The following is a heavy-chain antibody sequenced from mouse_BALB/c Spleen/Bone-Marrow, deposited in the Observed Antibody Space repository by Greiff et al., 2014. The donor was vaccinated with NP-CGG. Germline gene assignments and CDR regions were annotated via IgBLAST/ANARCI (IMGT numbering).Heavy chain of an antibody. CDR1: GFNIKDTY. CDR2: IDPANGNT. V-gene: IGHV14-3*02. CDR3: ALYYYGSSGFAY. Sequence: EVQLQQSGAELVKPGASVKLSCTASGFNIKDTYMHWVKQRPEQGLEWIGRIDPANGNTKYDPKFQGKATITADTSSNTAYLQLSSLTSEDTAVYYCALYYYGSSGFAYWGQGTLASVSA. D-gene: IGHD1-1*01. J-gene: IGHJ3*01.